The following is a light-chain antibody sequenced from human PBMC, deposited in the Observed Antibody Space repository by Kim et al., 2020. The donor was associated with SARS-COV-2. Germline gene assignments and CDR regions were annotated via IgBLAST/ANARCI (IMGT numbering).Light chain of an antibody. Sequence: SVALGQTGTITCGGNNIGGKNVHCYQQKPGQAPVLVIYRDTKRPSGIPERFSGSNSGNTATLTISRAQAGDEADYYCQVWDSTTWVFGGGTQLTVL. J-gene: IGLJ3*02. V-gene: IGLV3-9*01. CDR2: RDT. CDR3: QVWDSTTWV. CDR1: NIGGKN.